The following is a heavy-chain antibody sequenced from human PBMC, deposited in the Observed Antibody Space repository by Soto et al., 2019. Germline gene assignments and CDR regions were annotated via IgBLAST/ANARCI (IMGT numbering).Heavy chain of an antibody. CDR3: ARGIATRPVFAFEV. J-gene: IGHJ3*01. Sequence: GSGPTLVNPTQTLTLTCSFSGFSLTTSGVGVGWVRQPPGKALEWLAHIYWSGDEHYRPSLKSRLTITKDASKNQVVLTMTNMDPVDTATYYCARGIATRPVFAFEVWGQGTMVTVSS. CDR1: GFSLTTSGVG. V-gene: IGHV2-5*01. CDR2: IYWSGDE. D-gene: IGHD6-6*01.